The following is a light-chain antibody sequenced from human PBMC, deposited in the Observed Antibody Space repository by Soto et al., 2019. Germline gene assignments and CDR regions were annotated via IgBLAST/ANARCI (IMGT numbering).Light chain of an antibody. V-gene: IGLV1-47*02. CDR1: SSNIGSNY. Sequence: QSVLTQPPSASGTPGQRVTISCSGSSSNIGSNYVYWYQQFPGTDPKLLIYSNNQRPSRVPVRFSGSKSGTSASLSISGLRSEAEAEYYCAACDDGPSAYLVFGGGTKVTVL. CDR3: AACDDGPSAYLV. J-gene: IGLJ3*02. CDR2: SNN.